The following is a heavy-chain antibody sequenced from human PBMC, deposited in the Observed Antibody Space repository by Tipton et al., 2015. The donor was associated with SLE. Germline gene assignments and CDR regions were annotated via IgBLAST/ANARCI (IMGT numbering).Heavy chain of an antibody. D-gene: IGHD2-8*01. CDR2: IYYRGST. CDR1: GGSISRGGYS. Sequence: TLSLTCTVSGGSISRGGYSWSFIRQHPGKGLEWLGFIYYRGSTDYNPTLKSRVTISVDTSKNQFSLKLSSMTAADTAVYYCARQTGAVYAKYMDMWGKGATLPGS. V-gene: IGHV4-31*03. CDR3: ARQTGAVYAKYMDM. J-gene: IGHJ6*03.